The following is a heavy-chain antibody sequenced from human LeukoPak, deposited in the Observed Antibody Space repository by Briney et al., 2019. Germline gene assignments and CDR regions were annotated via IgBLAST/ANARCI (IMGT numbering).Heavy chain of an antibody. CDR1: GYTFTGYY. V-gene: IGHV1-2*06. D-gene: IGHD3-22*01. CDR2: INPNSGGT. Sequence: ASVKVSCKASGYTFTGYYMHWVRQAPGQRLEWMGRINPNSGGTNYAQKLQGRVTMTRDTSISTAYMELSRLRSDDTAVYYCARGSYYDSRTPYYYYYYMDVWGKGTTVTVS. CDR3: ARGSYYDSRTPYYYYYYMDV. J-gene: IGHJ6*03.